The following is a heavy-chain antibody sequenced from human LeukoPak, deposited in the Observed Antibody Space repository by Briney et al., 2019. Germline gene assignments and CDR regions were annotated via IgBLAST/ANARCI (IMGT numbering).Heavy chain of an antibody. V-gene: IGHV3-30-3*01. D-gene: IGHD1-26*01. CDR3: ARGRISGSYFAY. CDR2: ISYDGSNK. Sequence: GGSLRLSCAASGFTFSSYAMHWVRQAPGKGLEWVAVISYDGSNKYYADSVKGRFTTSRDNSKNTLYLQMNSLRAEDTAVYYCARGRISGSYFAYWGQGTLVTVSS. J-gene: IGHJ4*02. CDR1: GFTFSSYA.